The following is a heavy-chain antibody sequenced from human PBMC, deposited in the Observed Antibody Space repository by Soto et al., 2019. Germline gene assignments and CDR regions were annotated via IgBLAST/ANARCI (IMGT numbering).Heavy chain of an antibody. CDR1: GFTFSNYA. CDR2: ISYDERDK. Sequence: QAQLVESGGGVVQPGKSLRLSCAASGFTFSNYAMFWVRQAPGKGLEWVAVISYDERDKYYADSVKGRFTISRDNYKNRVFLQMNSLRLEDTAVYYCARVALWGSVAVTTIPCYWDFWSLGTLVTVSS. D-gene: IGHD2-21*02. CDR3: ARVALWGSVAVTTIPCYWDF. J-gene: IGHJ4*02. V-gene: IGHV3-30*04.